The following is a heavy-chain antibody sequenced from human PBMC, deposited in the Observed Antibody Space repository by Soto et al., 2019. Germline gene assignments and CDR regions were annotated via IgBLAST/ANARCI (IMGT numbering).Heavy chain of an antibody. V-gene: IGHV4-59*01. CDR2: IYYSGST. CDR3: ARAMTGDFDY. Sequence: PSETLSLTCTVSGGSISSYYWSWIRQPPGKGLEWIGYIYYSGSTNYNPSLKSRVTISVDTSKNQFSLKLSSVTAADTAVYYCARAMTGDFDYWGQGALLTISS. J-gene: IGHJ4*02. CDR1: GGSISSYY. D-gene: IGHD2-2*01.